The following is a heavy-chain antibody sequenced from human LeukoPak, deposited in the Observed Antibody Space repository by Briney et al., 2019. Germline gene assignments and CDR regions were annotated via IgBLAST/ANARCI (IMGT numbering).Heavy chain of an antibody. V-gene: IGHV3-7*01. CDR2: INQDGSEE. Sequence: GGSLRLSCAASGFTFSTYNMNWVRQAPGKGLEWVASINQDGSEEYYVDSVKGRFTISRDNAQNSLYLQMNSLRADGTAVYYCASRNYGGSPVPLDFWGQGTLVTVSS. CDR1: GFTFSTYN. D-gene: IGHD4-23*01. J-gene: IGHJ4*02. CDR3: ASRNYGGSPVPLDF.